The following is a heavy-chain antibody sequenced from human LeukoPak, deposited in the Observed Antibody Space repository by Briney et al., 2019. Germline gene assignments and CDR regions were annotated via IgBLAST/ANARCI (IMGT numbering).Heavy chain of an antibody. D-gene: IGHD3-16*01. CDR1: GGSISSSSYY. CDR3: ARTSFGPSYYYYMDV. Sequence: SETLSLTCTVSGGSISSSSYYWGWIRQPPGKGLEWIGSIYYSGSTYYNPSLKSRVTISVDTSRNQFSLKLTSVTAADTAVYYCARTSFGPSYYYYMDVWGKGTTVTISS. CDR2: IYYSGST. J-gene: IGHJ6*03. V-gene: IGHV4-39*01.